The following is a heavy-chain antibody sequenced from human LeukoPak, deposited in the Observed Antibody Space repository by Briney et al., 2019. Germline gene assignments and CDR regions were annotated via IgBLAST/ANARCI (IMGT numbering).Heavy chain of an antibody. CDR1: GFAFTDYA. D-gene: IGHD5/OR15-5a*01. Sequence: GGSLRLSCAASGFAFTDYAMHWVGQAPGKGLEWASVISGDDGSTDYGASVKGRFTISRDISKNSLYLQMNSLRTDDTALYYCARDHGGVSSHQGFNWFDPWGQGTLVTVSS. V-gene: IGHV3-43*02. J-gene: IGHJ5*02. CDR2: ISGDDGST. CDR3: ARDHGGVSSHQGFNWFDP.